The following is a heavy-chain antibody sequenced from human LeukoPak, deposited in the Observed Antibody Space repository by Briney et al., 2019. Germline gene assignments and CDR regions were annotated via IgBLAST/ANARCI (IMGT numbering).Heavy chain of an antibody. J-gene: IGHJ3*02. CDR1: GGSISSYY. Sequence: PSETLSLTCTVSGGSISSYYWSWIRQPPGKGLEWIGYIYYSGSTNYNPSLKSRVTISVDTSKNQLSLKLSSVTAADTAVYYCARDYYGSGSYYDAFDIWGQGTMVTVSS. V-gene: IGHV4-59*01. D-gene: IGHD3-10*01. CDR3: ARDYYGSGSYYDAFDI. CDR2: IYYSGST.